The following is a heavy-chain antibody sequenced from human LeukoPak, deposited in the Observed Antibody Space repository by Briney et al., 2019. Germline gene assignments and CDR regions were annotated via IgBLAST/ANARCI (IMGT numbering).Heavy chain of an antibody. CDR1: VYTFTSYY. CDR2: MNPNSGNT. J-gene: IGHJ4*02. Sequence: ASVTVSCKASVYTFTSYYIHWVRQATGQGLEWVGWMNPNSGNTGYAQKFQGRVTMTRNTSISTAYMELSSLRSEDTAVYYCARGHYYGSGSYNYWGQGTLVTVSS. CDR3: ARGHYYGSGSYNY. D-gene: IGHD3-10*01. V-gene: IGHV1-8*01.